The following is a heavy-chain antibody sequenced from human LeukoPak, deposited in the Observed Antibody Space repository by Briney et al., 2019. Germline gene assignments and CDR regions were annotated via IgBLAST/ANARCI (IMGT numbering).Heavy chain of an antibody. CDR1: GGSISSSSYY. Sequence: SETLSLTCTVSGGSISSSSYYWGWIRQPPGKGLEWIGSIYYSGSTYYNPSLKSRVTISVDTSKNQFSLKLSSVTAADTAVYYCARPVYYGSSGPNDAFDIWGQGTMVTVSS. V-gene: IGHV4-39*01. J-gene: IGHJ3*02. CDR2: IYYSGST. CDR3: ARPVYYGSSGPNDAFDI. D-gene: IGHD3-22*01.